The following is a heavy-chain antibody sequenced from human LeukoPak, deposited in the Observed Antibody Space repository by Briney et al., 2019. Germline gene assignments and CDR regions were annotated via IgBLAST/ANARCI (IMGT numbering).Heavy chain of an antibody. Sequence: PGASVKVSCTASGYTFTSYDINWVRQATGQGLEWMGWMNPNSGNTGYAQKFQGRVTMTRNTSISTAYMELSSLRSEDTAVYYCARSHRIYYYDSSGYSLRYWGQGTLVTVSS. J-gene: IGHJ4*02. D-gene: IGHD3-22*01. CDR1: GYTFTSYD. CDR3: ARSHRIYYYDSSGYSLRY. CDR2: MNPNSGNT. V-gene: IGHV1-8*01.